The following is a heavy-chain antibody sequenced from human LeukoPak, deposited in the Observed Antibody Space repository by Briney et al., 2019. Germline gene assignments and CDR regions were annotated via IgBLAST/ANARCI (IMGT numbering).Heavy chain of an antibody. CDR1: GFTFISYA. CDR2: ISGSGGST. D-gene: IGHD6-6*01. J-gene: IGHJ4*02. Sequence: PGGSLLPSCSASGFTFISYAMSWGRQAPGKGLEWVSAISGSGGSTYNADSVKGRFTISRDNSKSTLYLQMNSLRAEDTAVYYCAKWVEYSSSGFDYWGQGTLVTVSS. CDR3: AKWVEYSSSGFDY. V-gene: IGHV3-23*01.